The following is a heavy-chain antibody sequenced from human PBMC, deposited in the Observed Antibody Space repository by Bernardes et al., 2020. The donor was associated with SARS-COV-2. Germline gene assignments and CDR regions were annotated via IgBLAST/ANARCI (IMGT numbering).Heavy chain of an antibody. J-gene: IGHJ6*02. CDR1: GGTFSSYA. CDR2: IIPILGIA. Sequence: SVKVSCKASGGTFSSYAISWVRQAPGQGLEWMGRIIPILGIANYAQKFQGRVTITADKSTSTAYMELSSLRSEDTAVYYCARDHYGDSTPPRYYYYGMDVWGQGTTVTVSS. V-gene: IGHV1-69*04. CDR3: ARDHYGDSTPPRYYYYGMDV. D-gene: IGHD4-17*01.